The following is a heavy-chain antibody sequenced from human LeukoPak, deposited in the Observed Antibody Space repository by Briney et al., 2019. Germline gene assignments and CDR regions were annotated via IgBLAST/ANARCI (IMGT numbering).Heavy chain of an antibody. CDR1: GGSISSYY. J-gene: IGHJ6*03. CDR3: ARAREGDYGDYEGEDYYYYYMDV. CDR2: IFYSGST. Sequence: SETLSLTCTVSGGSISSYYWSWIRQPPGKGLEWIGYIFYSGSTNYNPSLKSRVTISVDTSKNQFSLKLSSVTAADTAVYYCARAREGDYGDYEGEDYYYYYMDVWGKGTTVTVSS. D-gene: IGHD4-17*01. V-gene: IGHV4-59*01.